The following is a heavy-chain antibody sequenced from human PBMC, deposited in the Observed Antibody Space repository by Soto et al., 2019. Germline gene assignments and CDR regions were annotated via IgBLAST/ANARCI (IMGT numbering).Heavy chain of an antibody. V-gene: IGHV3-33*01. J-gene: IGHJ6*02. CDR1: GFTFSSYG. CDR2: IWYDGSNK. CDR3: ARDAGASSGLYYYYGMDV. D-gene: IGHD6-19*01. Sequence: GGSLRLSCAASGFTFSSYGMHWVRQAPGKGLEWVAVIWYDGSNKYYADSVKGRFTISRDNSKNTLYLQMNSLRAEDTAVYYCARDAGASSGLYYYYGMDVWGQGTTVTVSS.